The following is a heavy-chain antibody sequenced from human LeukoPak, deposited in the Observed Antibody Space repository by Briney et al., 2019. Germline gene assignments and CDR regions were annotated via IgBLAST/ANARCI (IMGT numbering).Heavy chain of an antibody. V-gene: IGHV4-4*07. J-gene: IGHJ5*02. D-gene: IGHD6-13*01. Sequence: PSETLSLTCTVSGGSISSYYWSWIRQPAGKGLEWIGRIYTGGSTNYNPSLKSRVTMSVDTSKNQFSLKLSSVTAADTAVYYCARDSSSWYLRWFDPWGQGTLVTVSS. CDR3: ARDSSSWYLRWFDP. CDR1: GGSISSYY. CDR2: IYTGGST.